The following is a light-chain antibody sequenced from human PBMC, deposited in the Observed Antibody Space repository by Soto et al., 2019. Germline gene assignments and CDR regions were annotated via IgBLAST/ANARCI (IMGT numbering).Light chain of an antibody. CDR1: QGIRYD. Sequence: IQMTQSPSALSASVGDRVTITCRASQGIRYDLGWYQQKPGEAPKLLIYAASSSQSGVPSRFSGSGSGTDFTLTISSLQPEDFATYFCLQDYNYPLTFGGGTKVDIK. CDR3: LQDYNYPLT. CDR2: AAS. J-gene: IGKJ4*01. V-gene: IGKV1-6*01.